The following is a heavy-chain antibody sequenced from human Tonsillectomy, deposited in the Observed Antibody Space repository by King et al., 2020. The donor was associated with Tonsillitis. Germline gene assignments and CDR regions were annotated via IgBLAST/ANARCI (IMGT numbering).Heavy chain of an antibody. J-gene: IGHJ4*02. CDR2: IGSSSNYI. Sequence: VQLVESGGGLVKPGGSLRLSCAASGFTFSSYALNWVRQAPGKGLEWVSSIGSSSNYIYYADSVKGRFTISRDNAKNSLYLQMNSLRAEDTAVYYCASELVWGGRTDYWGQGTLVTVSS. D-gene: IGHD2-15*01. CDR1: GFTFSSYA. V-gene: IGHV3-21*01. CDR3: ASELVWGGRTDY.